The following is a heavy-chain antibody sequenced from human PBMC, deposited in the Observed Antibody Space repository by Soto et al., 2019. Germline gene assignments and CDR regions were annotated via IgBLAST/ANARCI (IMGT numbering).Heavy chain of an antibody. V-gene: IGHV1-46*01. CDR1: GYTFTNFY. J-gene: IGHJ4*02. CDR2: INTRGGTT. CDR3: ARGPDDSDVPRWDY. Sequence: QVQLAQSGAEVREPGASVRLSCKASGYTFTNFYLHWVRQAPGQGLEWMGIINTRGGTTAYAQKFRGRITVTRDTSTSTLYMELSNLRSEDTAVYYCARGPDDSDVPRWDYWGQGTRVTVSS. D-gene: IGHD4-17*01.